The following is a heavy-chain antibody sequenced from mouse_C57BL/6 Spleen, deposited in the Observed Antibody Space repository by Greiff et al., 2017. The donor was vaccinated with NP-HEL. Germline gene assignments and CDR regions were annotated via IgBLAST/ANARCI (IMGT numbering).Heavy chain of an antibody. V-gene: IGHV10-3*01. CDR3: VRDDYGSSYWYFDV. D-gene: IGHD1-1*01. CDR2: IRSKSSNYAT. Sequence: EVKLVESGGGLVQPKGSLKLSCAASGFTFNTYAMHWVRQAPGKGLEWVARIRSKSSNYATNYADSVKDRFTISRDDSQSMLYLQMNNLKTEDTAMYYCVRDDYGSSYWYFDVWGTGTTVTVSS. CDR1: GFTFNTYA. J-gene: IGHJ1*03.